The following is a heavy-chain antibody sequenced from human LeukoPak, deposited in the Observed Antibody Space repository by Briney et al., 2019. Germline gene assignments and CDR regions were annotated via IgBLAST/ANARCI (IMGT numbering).Heavy chain of an antibody. CDR1: GFTSGIYA. CDR2: FSGGGDS. CDR3: GKEGEREFDLKY. V-gene: IGHV3-23*01. Sequence: PGGTLRLSCAASGFTSGIYAMSWVRQAPGKGLEWVSAFSGGGDSFYADSVRGRFSVSADKSKKILYLQMNSLRAEDTAVYYCGKEGEREFDLKYWGQGTPVTVSS. D-gene: IGHD3-10*01. J-gene: IGHJ4*02.